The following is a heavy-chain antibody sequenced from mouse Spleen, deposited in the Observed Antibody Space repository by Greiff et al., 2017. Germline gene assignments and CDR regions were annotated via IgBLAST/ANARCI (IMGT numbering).Heavy chain of an antibody. CDR2: IWSGGST. D-gene: IGHD2-1*01. J-gene: IGHJ1*01. CDR3: ARNLDYGNYWYFDV. Sequence: QVQLQQSGPGLVQPSQSLSITCTVSGFSLTSYGVHWVRQSPGKGLEWLGVIWSGGSTDYNAAFISRLSISKDNSKSQVFFKMNSLQADDTAIYYCARNLDYGNYWYFDVWGAGTTVTVSS. CDR1: GFSLTSYG. V-gene: IGHV2-2*01.